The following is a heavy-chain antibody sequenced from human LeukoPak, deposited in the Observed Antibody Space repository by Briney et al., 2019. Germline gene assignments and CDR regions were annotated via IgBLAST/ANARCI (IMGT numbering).Heavy chain of an antibody. CDR1: GFTFSSYG. J-gene: IGHJ4*02. Sequence: GGSLRLSCAASGFTFSSYGMHWVRQAPGKGLEWVAVISYDGSNKYYADSVKGRFTISRDNSKNTLYLQMNSLRAEDTAVYYCAKAGDGCFDYWGQGTLVTVSS. CDR2: ISYDGSNK. CDR3: AKAGDGCFDY. D-gene: IGHD2-8*01. V-gene: IGHV3-30*18.